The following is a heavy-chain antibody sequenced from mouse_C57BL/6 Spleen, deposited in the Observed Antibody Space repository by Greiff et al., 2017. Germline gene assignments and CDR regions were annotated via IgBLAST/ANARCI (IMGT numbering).Heavy chain of an antibody. Sequence: VQLQQSGAELVKPGASVKISCKASGYAFSSYWMNWVKQRPGKGLEWIGQIYPGDGDTNYNGKFKGKATLTADKSSSTAYMQLSSLTSEDSSVYFCAAPITTVVDAWFAYWGQGTLVTVSA. CDR2: IYPGDGDT. D-gene: IGHD1-1*01. CDR3: AAPITTVVDAWFAY. V-gene: IGHV1-80*01. CDR1: GYAFSSYW. J-gene: IGHJ3*01.